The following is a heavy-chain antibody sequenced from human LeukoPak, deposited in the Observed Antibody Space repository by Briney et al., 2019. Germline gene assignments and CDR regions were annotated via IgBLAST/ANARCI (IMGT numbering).Heavy chain of an antibody. CDR2: ISGSGGST. Sequence: GGSLRLSCAASGFTFSSYGMSWVRRAPGKGLEWVSAISGSGGSTYYADSVKGRFTISRDNARNSLFLQMNSLRAEDTAVYYCARGKVAVAATDDAFEIWGQGTIVTVSS. D-gene: IGHD6-19*01. V-gene: IGHV3-23*01. CDR3: ARGKVAVAATDDAFEI. J-gene: IGHJ3*02. CDR1: GFTFSSYG.